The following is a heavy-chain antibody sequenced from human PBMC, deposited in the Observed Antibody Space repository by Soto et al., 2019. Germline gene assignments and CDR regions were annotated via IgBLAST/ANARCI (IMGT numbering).Heavy chain of an antibody. CDR1: GFIFTNFC. CDR2: IDTSGSST. J-gene: IGHJ4*02. V-gene: IGHV3-74*01. CDR3: AKDSWYFDL. Sequence: XESLRLSCEASGFIFTNFCMHWVRQVPGKGLVWVSRIDTSGSSTSYADSVKGRFTISRDNAKNTVSLQMNSLRAEDTGVYYCAKDSWYFDLWSQGSLVTVSS. D-gene: IGHD3-9*01.